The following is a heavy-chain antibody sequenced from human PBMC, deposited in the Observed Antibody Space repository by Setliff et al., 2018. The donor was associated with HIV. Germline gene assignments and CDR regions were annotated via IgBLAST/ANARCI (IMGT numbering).Heavy chain of an antibody. CDR1: GGSISSNKR. D-gene: IGHD3-3*01. V-gene: IGHV4-4*02. CDR3: ARGGAFWSGYYGFDY. Sequence: SETLSLTCAVSGGSISSNKRWSWVRQPPGKGLEWIGEIYHSGSTKYNPSLKSRVTISVDKSKNQFSLNLTSVTAADTAVYYCARGGAFWSGYYGFDYWGQGTLVTVSS. CDR2: IYHSGST. J-gene: IGHJ4*02.